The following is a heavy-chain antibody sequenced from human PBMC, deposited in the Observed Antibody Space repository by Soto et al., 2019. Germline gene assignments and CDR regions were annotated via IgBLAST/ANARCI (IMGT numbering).Heavy chain of an antibody. CDR3: AKDWRESLPGDAFDI. CDR2: ITYDGSNK. J-gene: IGHJ3*02. V-gene: IGHV3-30*18. CDR1: GFTFSSYG. Sequence: QVQLVESGGGVVQPGRSLRLSCAASGFTFSSYGMHWVRQAPGKGLGGVGVITYDGSNKFYADSVKGRFTISRENSKNTLYLQMNSLRAEDAAVYYCAKDWRESLPGDAFDIWGQGTMVTVSS. D-gene: IGHD3-10*01.